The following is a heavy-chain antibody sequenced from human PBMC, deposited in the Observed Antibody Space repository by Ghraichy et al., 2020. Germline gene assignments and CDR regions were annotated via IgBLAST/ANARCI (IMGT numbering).Heavy chain of an antibody. CDR3: ARRCSGGSCYSMFDY. CDR2: IYYSGST. V-gene: IGHV4-39*01. Sequence: ETLSLTCTVSGGSISSSSYYWGWIRQPPGKGLEWIGSIYYSGSTYYNPSLKSRVTISVDTSKNQFSLKLSSVTAADTAVYYCARRCSGGSCYSMFDYWGQGTLVTVSS. CDR1: GGSISSSSYY. D-gene: IGHD2-15*01. J-gene: IGHJ4*02.